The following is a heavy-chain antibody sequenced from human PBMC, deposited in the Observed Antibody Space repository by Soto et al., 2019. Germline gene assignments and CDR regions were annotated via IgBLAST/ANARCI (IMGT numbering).Heavy chain of an antibody. CDR2: INHSGST. Sequence: QVQLQQWGAGLLKPSETLSLTCAVYGGSFSDYYWSWIRQPPGKGLEWIGEINHSGSTNYNPSLKSRVTISVDTSKNQFSLKLSSVTAADTAVYYCASGRIRDSLIDYWGQGTLVTVSS. D-gene: IGHD3-22*01. V-gene: IGHV4-34*01. CDR3: ASGRIRDSLIDY. CDR1: GGSFSDYY. J-gene: IGHJ4*02.